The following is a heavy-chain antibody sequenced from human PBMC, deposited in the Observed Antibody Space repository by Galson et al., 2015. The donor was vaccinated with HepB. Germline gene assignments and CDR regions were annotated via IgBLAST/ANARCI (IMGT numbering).Heavy chain of an antibody. Sequence: SLRLSCAASGFTFSSYWMHWVRQAPGKGLVWVSRINSDGSSTSYADSVKGRFTISRDNAKNMLYLQMNSLRAEDTAVYYCARDTSPPTTVEYWYFDLWGRGTLVTVSS. CDR2: INSDGSST. CDR1: GFTFSSYW. V-gene: IGHV3-74*01. CDR3: ARDTSPPTTVEYWYFDL. J-gene: IGHJ2*01. D-gene: IGHD4-23*01.